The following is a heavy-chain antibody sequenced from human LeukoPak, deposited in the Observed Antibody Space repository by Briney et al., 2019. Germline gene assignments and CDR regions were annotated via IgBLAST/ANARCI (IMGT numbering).Heavy chain of an antibody. J-gene: IGHJ4*02. V-gene: IGHV3-21*01. Sequence: PGGSLRLSCAASGFSFSSYNMDWVRQAPGKGLEWVSSIDSSSRYIYQADSVKGRFTISRDNAKSSVFLQLNSLRAEDTAVYYCARVGGHCTSTSCPPPDYWGQGILVTVSS. CDR3: ARVGGHCTSTSCPPPDY. D-gene: IGHD2-2*01. CDR1: GFSFSSYN. CDR2: IDSSSRYI.